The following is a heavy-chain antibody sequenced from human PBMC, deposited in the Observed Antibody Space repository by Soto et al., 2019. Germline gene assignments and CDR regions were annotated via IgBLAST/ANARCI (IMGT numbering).Heavy chain of an antibody. CDR1: GFTFSTYA. D-gene: IGHD2-2*01. Sequence: GGSLRLSCAASGFTFSTYAMSWVRQAPGKGLQWVSAVSGTGGSTYYADSVQGRFTIIRDNSKNTLYLEMNSLRAEDTAVYYCAKDGFCTSSTCYRFYYYSGMDVWGQGTTVTVSS. J-gene: IGHJ6*02. CDR2: VSGTGGST. CDR3: AKDGFCTSSTCYRFYYYSGMDV. V-gene: IGHV3-23*01.